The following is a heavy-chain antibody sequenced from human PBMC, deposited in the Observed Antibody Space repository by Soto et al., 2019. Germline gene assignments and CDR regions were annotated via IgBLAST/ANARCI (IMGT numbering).Heavy chain of an antibody. CDR3: ARPYGDYWTDAFDI. V-gene: IGHV1-3*01. J-gene: IGHJ3*02. D-gene: IGHD4-17*01. Sequence: QVPLVQSGAEVKKPGASVKVSCKASGYTFTSYAMHWVRQAPGQRLEWMGWINAGNGNTKYSQKFQGRVTITRDTSASTAYMELSSLRSEDTAVYYCARPYGDYWTDAFDIWGQGTMVTVSS. CDR2: INAGNGNT. CDR1: GYTFTSYA.